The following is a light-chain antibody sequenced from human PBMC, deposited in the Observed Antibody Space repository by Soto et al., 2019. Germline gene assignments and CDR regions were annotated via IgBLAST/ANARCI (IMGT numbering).Light chain of an antibody. CDR2: SNN. J-gene: IGLJ1*01. CDR3: ATWDVSLSDYV. V-gene: IGLV1-44*01. Sequence: QPVLTQPPSASGTPGQRVTISCSGSSSNIESNTVNWYQQVPGTAPKVLIYSNNQRPSGVPDRFSGSKSGTSASLAISGLQSEDEADYYCATWDVSLSDYVFGTGTKLTVL. CDR1: SSNIESNT.